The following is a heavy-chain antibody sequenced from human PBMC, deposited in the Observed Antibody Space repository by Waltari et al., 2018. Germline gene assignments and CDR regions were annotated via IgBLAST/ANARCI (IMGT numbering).Heavy chain of an antibody. CDR2: ITPHTGGT. J-gene: IGHJ4*02. Sequence: VQLVQSGAEVQAPGASVKVSCQASGYTYTRHYIHWVRQAPGQGLEWMGRITPHTGGTYYSQKFQGRVTMTRDMSITTAYMEVSSLRSDDTAVYYCARDLVGSGWSIDYWGQGTLVTVSS. D-gene: IGHD6-19*01. CDR3: ARDLVGSGWSIDY. V-gene: IGHV1-2*06. CDR1: GYTYTRHY.